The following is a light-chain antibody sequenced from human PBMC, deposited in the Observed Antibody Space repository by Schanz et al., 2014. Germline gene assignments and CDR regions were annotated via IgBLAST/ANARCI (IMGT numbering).Light chain of an antibody. Sequence: EIVMTQSPATLSVSPGERVTLSCRASQSVSSSLAWYQQKPGQAPRLLIYGASTRATGVPARFSGSGSETDFTLTISSLQSEDFAVYYCQQYSNWPPLTFGGGTKVEIK. CDR1: QSVSSS. CDR2: GAS. V-gene: IGKV3-15*01. J-gene: IGKJ4*01. CDR3: QQYSNWPPLT.